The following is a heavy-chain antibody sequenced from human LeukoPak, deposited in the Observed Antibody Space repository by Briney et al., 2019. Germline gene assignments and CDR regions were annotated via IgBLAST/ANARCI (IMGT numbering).Heavy chain of an antibody. D-gene: IGHD6-13*01. CDR1: GFTFSDYY. V-gene: IGHV3-11*04. CDR2: ISSSGSTI. CDR3: AGGRVQRSSSRGYNWFDP. J-gene: IGHJ5*02. Sequence: PGGSLRLSCAASGFTFSDYYMSWIRQAPGKGLEWVSYISSSGSTIDYADSVKGRFTISRDNAKNSLYLQMNSLRAEDTAVYYCAGGRVQRSSSRGYNWFDPWGQGTQVTVSP.